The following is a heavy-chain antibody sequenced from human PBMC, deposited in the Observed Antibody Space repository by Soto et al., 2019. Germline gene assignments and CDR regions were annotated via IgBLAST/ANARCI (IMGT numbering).Heavy chain of an antibody. D-gene: IGHD6-13*01. J-gene: IGHJ5*02. V-gene: IGHV1-8*01. CDR2: MNPNSGNT. CDR3: ARNGDSSSWSQSGWFGP. CDR1: GYTFTSYD. Sequence: QVQLLQSGAEVKKPGASVKVSCKASGYTFTSYDINWGRQATGQGLEWMGWMNPNSGNTGYAQKFQGRVTMTRNTSIITAYMELSSLSSEDTAVYYCARNGDSSSWSQSGWFGPWGQGTLVTVSS.